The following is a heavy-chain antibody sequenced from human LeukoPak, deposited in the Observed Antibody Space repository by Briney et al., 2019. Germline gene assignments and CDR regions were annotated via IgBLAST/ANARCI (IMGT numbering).Heavy chain of an antibody. D-gene: IGHD3-10*01. CDR2: IYNSGST. CDR3: ARDEAYYYVSGRRKVAY. V-gene: IGHV4-59*12. J-gene: IGHJ4*02. CDR1: GGSISSYY. Sequence: SETLSLTCTVSGGSISSYYWSWIRQPPGKGLEWIGYIYNSGSTNYNPSLKSRVTISVDTSKNQFSLKLSSVTAADTAVYYCARDEAYYYVSGRRKVAYWGQGTLVTVSS.